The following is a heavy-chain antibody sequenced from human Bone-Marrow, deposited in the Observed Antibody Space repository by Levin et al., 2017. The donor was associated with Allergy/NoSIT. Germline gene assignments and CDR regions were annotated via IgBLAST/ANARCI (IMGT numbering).Heavy chain of an antibody. CDR2: ISTISTNT. D-gene: IGHD3-10*01. CDR3: TKHSGRQDGSSDF. CDR1: GVTFSSDA. V-gene: IGHV3-23*05. Sequence: PGGSLRLSCAASGVTFSSDAMSSFRQAPGKGLEWVSTISTISTNTYYADSVKGRFTISRDNSKNTLYLQMNSLRAEDSAIYYCTKHSGRQDGSSDFWGQGTLVTVSS. J-gene: IGHJ4*02.